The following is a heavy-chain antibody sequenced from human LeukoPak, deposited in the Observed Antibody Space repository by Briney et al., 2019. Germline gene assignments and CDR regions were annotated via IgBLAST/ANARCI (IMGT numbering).Heavy chain of an antibody. CDR2: INHSGST. D-gene: IGHD3-3*01. CDR3: ARGYGAGSGYYRKHVWGPPYNWFDP. CDR1: GGSSSGYY. Sequence: SETLSLTCAVYGGSSSGYYWSWIRQPPGKGLEWIGEINHSGSTNYNPSLKSRVTISVDTSKNQLSLKLSSVTAADTAVYYCARGYGAGSGYYRKHVWGPPYNWFDPWGQGTLVTVSS. J-gene: IGHJ5*02. V-gene: IGHV4-34*01.